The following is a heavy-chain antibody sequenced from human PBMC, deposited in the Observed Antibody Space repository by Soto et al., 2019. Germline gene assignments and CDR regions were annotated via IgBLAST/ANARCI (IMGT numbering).Heavy chain of an antibody. CDR1: GFTFSDYY. V-gene: IGHV3-11*05. CDR3: ARVKGQWLADY. CDR2: ISSSSSYT. D-gene: IGHD6-19*01. J-gene: IGHJ4*02. Sequence: GGSLRLSCAASGFTFSDYYMSWIRQAPGKGLEWVSYISSSSSYTNYADSVKGRFTISRDNAKNSLYLQMNSLRAEDTAVYYCARVKGQWLADYWGQGTLVTVSS.